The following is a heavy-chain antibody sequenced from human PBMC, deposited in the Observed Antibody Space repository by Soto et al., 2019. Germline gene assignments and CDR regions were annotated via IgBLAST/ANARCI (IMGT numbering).Heavy chain of an antibody. Sequence: QLKLQESGSGVVKPSQTLSLTCAVSGGSVSSGVFSWNWIRQPPGQGLEWIGYISHGGSPHYTPSLRGRVSIAVDRSTNVISLNWTSMTPADTAVNFCARGHYYYAMDVWGQGTTVTVSS. CDR3: ARGHYYYAMDV. CDR1: GGSVSSGVFS. CDR2: ISHGGSP. V-gene: IGHV4-30-2*01. J-gene: IGHJ6*02.